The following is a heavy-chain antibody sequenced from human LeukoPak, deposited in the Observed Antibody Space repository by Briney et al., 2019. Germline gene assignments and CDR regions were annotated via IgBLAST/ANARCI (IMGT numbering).Heavy chain of an antibody. CDR1: GGSISNSSYY. J-gene: IGHJ4*02. CDR2: MYYSGST. CDR3: ARNGRVGTINPSY. Sequence: SETLSLTCTVSGGSISNSSYYWGWIRQPPGKGLEWIGSMYYSGSTYYNPSLKSRATKSVDTSKNQFSLKLSSVTAADTAVYYCARNGRVGTINPSYWGQGTLVTVSS. D-gene: IGHD2-15*01. V-gene: IGHV4-39*01.